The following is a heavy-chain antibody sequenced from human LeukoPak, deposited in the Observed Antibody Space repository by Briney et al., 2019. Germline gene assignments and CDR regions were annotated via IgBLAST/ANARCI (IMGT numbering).Heavy chain of an antibody. J-gene: IGHJ4*02. CDR1: GYTFTGYY. CDR2: INPNSGGT. CDR3: ARVVGATFPYFDY. V-gene: IGHV1-2*02. D-gene: IGHD1-26*01. Sequence: ASVKVSCKASGYTFTGYYMHWVRQAPGQGLEWMGWINPNSGGTNYAQKFQGRVTMTRDTSISTACMELSRLRSDDTAVYYCARVVGATFPYFDYWGQGTLVTVSS.